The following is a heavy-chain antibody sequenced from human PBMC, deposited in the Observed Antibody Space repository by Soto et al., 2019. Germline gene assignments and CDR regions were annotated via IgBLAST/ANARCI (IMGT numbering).Heavy chain of an antibody. CDR1: GFTFSSYG. J-gene: IGHJ4*02. Sequence: PGGSLRLSCAASGFTFSSYGMSWVRQGPGKGLEWVSIISISGATTYYADSVKGRFTISRDNSKNTLYLQMNRLRAEDTAFYYCAKRYASGSYFFDSWGQGTLVTVSS. CDR3: AKRYASGSYFFDS. CDR2: ISISGATT. V-gene: IGHV3-23*01. D-gene: IGHD3-10*01.